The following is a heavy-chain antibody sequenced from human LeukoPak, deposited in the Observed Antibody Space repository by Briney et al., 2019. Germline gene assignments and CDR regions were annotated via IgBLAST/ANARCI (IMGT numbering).Heavy chain of an antibody. Sequence: PGGSLRLSCAASGFTFTNHYMDWVRQAPGMGLEWIACITNKPSTYTTAYAASVKGRFIVPRDDSKNSLHLQMNSLKTEDTAVYYCARDTATALDYWGQGTLVTVSS. J-gene: IGHJ4*02. CDR2: ITNKPSTYTT. CDR3: ARDTATALDY. V-gene: IGHV3-72*01. CDR1: GFTFTNHY. D-gene: IGHD5-18*01.